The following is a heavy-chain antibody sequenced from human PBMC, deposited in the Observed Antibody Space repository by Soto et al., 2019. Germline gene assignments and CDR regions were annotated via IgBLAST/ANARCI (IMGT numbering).Heavy chain of an antibody. CDR2: IYYSGSS. CDR1: GASMSLFY. J-gene: IGHJ4*02. Sequence: SETLSLTCTVSGASMSLFYWTWIRQPPGQGLEWIGYIYYSGSSSYNPSLKSRVTISLDTSKSQFSLKLSSVTAADTAFYYCARDNGNYDFDSWGQGTLVTVSS. CDR3: ARDNGNYDFDS. V-gene: IGHV4-59*01. D-gene: IGHD1-7*01.